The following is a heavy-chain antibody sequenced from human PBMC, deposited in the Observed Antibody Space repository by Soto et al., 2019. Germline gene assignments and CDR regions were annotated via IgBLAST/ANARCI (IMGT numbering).Heavy chain of an antibody. J-gene: IGHJ3*02. CDR1: GGTXISYA. CDR3: ARDSRYYYDSSGYGPYAFDI. CDR2: IIPIFCTA. D-gene: IGHD3-22*01. Sequence: SXKVSFKASGGTXISYAIRLVRQAPGQGLEWMGGIIPIFCTANYAQKFQGRVTINAYESTSTAYIEMSSLRSEETAVYYFARDSRYYYDSSGYGPYAFDIWGQGTMVT. V-gene: IGHV1-69*13.